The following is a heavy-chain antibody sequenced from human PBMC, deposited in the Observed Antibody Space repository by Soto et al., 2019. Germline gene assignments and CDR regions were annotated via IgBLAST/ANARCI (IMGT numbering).Heavy chain of an antibody. CDR3: ARARRSSSWTTNA. CDR1: GFNFSGYG. CDR2: SSIDGVNK. D-gene: IGHD6-6*01. J-gene: IGHJ5*02. V-gene: IGHV3-30*05. Sequence: QVQLLESGGGVVQPGGSLRLSCEVSGFNFSGYGMNWVRQAPGKGLEWVAFSSIDGVNKYNAESVTGRFTISRDNSKNPLYLQMNSLREGDTGVYYCARARRSSSWTTNAWGPGTLVTVSS.